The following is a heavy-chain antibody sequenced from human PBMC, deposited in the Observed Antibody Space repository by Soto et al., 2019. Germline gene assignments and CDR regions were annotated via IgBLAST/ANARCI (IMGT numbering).Heavy chain of an antibody. CDR2: IFWDDDK. V-gene: IGHV2-5*02. Sequence: QITLRESGPTLVKPTQTLTLTCTFSGFSLNTREVGVGWIRQPPGKALEWLALIFWDDDKRYSPSLKTRPTISXDXXKTQVVLTMPTMDPVDTATYYCARVRSGPRIEDYLGYYFDYWGQGTLVTVSS. D-gene: IGHD4-17*01. J-gene: IGHJ4*02. CDR1: GFSLNTREVG. CDR3: ARVRSGPRIEDYLGYYFDY.